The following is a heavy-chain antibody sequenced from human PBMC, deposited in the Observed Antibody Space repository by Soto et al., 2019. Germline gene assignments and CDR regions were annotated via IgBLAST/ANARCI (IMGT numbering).Heavy chain of an antibody. J-gene: IGHJ5*01. CDR1: GGSVRAPDW. V-gene: IGHV4-4*02. D-gene: IGHD1-1*01. CDR3: ARVRQGCSANNCYFDP. CDR2: VHISGHS. Sequence: SEPLALTCNLYGGSVRAPDWWNWVRQSPDKGLEWIAEVHISGHSNYNPSLRSRVSVSIDSSKNQFYLNLNSVTAADTAIYYCARVRQGCSANNCYFDPWGQGTQVTVSS.